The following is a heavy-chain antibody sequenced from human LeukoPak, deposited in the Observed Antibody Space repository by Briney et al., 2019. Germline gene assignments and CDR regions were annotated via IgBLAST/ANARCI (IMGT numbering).Heavy chain of an antibody. CDR2: ITTNGGRT. V-gene: IGHV3-23*01. Sequence: GGSLRLSCAASGFTFASYGMSWVRQAPGKGLEWVSFITTNGGRTSYADSVEGRFTISRENPRNTLYMQMNSLRDEDTAVYYCAIMHGYYDGTGYWVQWGQGTLVTVSS. CDR3: AIMHGYYDGTGYWVQ. CDR1: GFTFASYG. J-gene: IGHJ1*01. D-gene: IGHD3-22*01.